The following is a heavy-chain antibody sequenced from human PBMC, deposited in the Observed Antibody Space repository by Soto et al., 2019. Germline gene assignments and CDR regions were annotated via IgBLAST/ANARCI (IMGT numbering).Heavy chain of an antibody. CDR2: ISGSGNIM. V-gene: IGHV3-23*01. J-gene: IGHJ3*01. D-gene: IGHD2-8*01. CDR3: AKEGDARPTYDAFDL. CDR1: GVSFGTYA. Sequence: GGSLRLSCVASGVSFGTYAMGWVRQAPGKGLEWVSAISGSGNIMYYTDSVRGRFTISRDNFRNTLYLEMNSLRAEDTALYYCAKEGDARPTYDAFDLWGHGTMVTVSS.